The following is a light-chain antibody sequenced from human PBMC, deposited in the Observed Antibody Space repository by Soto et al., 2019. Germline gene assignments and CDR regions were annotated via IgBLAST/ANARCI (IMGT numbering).Light chain of an antibody. CDR2: EVS. Sequence: QSALTQPPSASGSPGQSVTISCTGSSSDVGGYNYVSWYQQHLGKAPKLMIYEVSKRPSGVPDRLSGSKSGNTASLTVSGLQAEDEAYYYCSSYGGSNTVVFGGGTKLTVL. V-gene: IGLV2-8*01. J-gene: IGLJ2*01. CDR3: SSYGGSNTVV. CDR1: SSDVGGYNY.